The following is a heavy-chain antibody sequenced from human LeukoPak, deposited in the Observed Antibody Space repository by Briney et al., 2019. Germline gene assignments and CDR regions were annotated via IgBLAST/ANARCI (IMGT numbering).Heavy chain of an antibody. CDR3: AKDPPLPYGHQYYYHYGMDV. J-gene: IGHJ6*02. CDR2: ISGSGGST. D-gene: IGHD2/OR15-2a*01. CDR1: GFTFSSYA. Sequence: QTGGSLRLSCAASGFTFSSYAMSWVRQAPGKGLEWVSAISGSGGSTYYADSVKGRFTISRDNSKNTLYLQMNSLRAEDTAVYYCAKDPPLPYGHQYYYHYGMDVWGQGTTVTVSS. V-gene: IGHV3-23*01.